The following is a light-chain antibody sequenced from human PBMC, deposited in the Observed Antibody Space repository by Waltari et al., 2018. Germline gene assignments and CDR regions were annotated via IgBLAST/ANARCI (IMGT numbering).Light chain of an antibody. J-gene: IGLJ2*01. CDR3: QSYDTRLSASVI. V-gene: IGLV1-40*01. Sequence: QSVLTQPPSVSGAPGQTVTISCIGGSSNIGAGYDVHWYQQLPQTAPKLLIYAPTNRPSGICDLVSGSKSGTSASLVITGLQIEDEAVYYCQSYDTRLSASVIFGGGTELTVL. CDR2: APT. CDR1: SSNIGAGYD.